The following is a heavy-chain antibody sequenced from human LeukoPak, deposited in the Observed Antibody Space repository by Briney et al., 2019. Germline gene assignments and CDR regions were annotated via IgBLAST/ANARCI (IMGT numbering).Heavy chain of an antibody. V-gene: IGHV4-38-2*02. CDR1: GYSISSGYY. CDR2: IYHSGST. D-gene: IGHD2-15*01. J-gene: IGHJ4*02. CDR3: ARDLFISEDIVVVVAATQKDY. Sequence: PSETLSLTCTVSGYSISSGYYWGWIRQPPGKGLEWIGSIYHSGSTYYNPSLKSRVTISVDTSKNQFSLKLSSVTAADTAVYYCARDLFISEDIVVVVAATQKDYWGQGTLATVSS.